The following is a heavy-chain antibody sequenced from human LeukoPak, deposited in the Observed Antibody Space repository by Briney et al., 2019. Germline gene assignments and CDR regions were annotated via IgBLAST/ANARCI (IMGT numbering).Heavy chain of an antibody. CDR1: GDSVSSDSVA. V-gene: IGHV6-1*01. CDR3: AREGRARYYYDSSGFGYYYFDY. D-gene: IGHD3-22*01. J-gene: IGHJ4*02. Sequence: SQTLSLTCAISGDSVSSDSVAWNWIRQSSSRGLEWLGRTYYRSKWYNDYAVSVKSRITINPDTSKNQFSLHLKSVTPEDTAVYYCAREGRARYYYDSSGFGYYYFDYWGQGTLVTVSS. CDR2: TYYRSKWYN.